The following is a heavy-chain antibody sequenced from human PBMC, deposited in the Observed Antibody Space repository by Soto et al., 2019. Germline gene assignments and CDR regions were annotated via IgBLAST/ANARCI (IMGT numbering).Heavy chain of an antibody. Sequence: PGGSLRLSCAASGFTFSSYWMHWVRQAPGKGLEWVSAISGSGGSTYYADSVKGRFTISRDNSKNTLYLQMNSLRAEDTAVYYCAKVSMLKCSSGCPFDYWGQGTLVTVSS. CDR2: ISGSGGST. CDR1: GFTFSSYW. J-gene: IGHJ4*02. D-gene: IGHD6-19*01. CDR3: AKVSMLKCSSGCPFDY. V-gene: IGHV3-23*01.